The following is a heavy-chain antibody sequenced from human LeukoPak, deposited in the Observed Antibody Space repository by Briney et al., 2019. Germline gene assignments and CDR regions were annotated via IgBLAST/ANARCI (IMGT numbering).Heavy chain of an antibody. CDR1: GFTFSSYA. J-gene: IGHJ3*02. D-gene: IGHD4-17*01. CDR3: AIKRPTPLDAFDI. V-gene: IGHV3-23*01. Sequence: GGSLRLSCAASGFTFSSYAMSWVRQAPGKGLEWVSAISGSGGSPYYADSVKGRFTISRDNSKNTLYLQMNSLRAEDPAVYYCAIKRPTPLDAFDIWGQGTMVTVSS. CDR2: ISGSGGSP.